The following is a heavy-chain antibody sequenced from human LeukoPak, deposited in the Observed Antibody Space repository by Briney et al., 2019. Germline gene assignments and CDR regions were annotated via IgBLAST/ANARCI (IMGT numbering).Heavy chain of an antibody. CDR3: AKDRDCSSTSCLGWFDP. Sequence: GGSLGLSCAASGFTFSSYAMSWVRQAPGKGLEWVSAISGSGGSTYYADSVKGRFTISRDNSKNTLYLQMNSLRAEDTAVYYCAKDRDCSSTSCLGWFDPWGQGTLVTVSS. V-gene: IGHV3-23*01. CDR1: GFTFSSYA. J-gene: IGHJ5*02. D-gene: IGHD2-2*01. CDR2: ISGSGGST.